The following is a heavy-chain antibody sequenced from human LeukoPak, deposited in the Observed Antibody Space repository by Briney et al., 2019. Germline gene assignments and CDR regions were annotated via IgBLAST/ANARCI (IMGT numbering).Heavy chain of an antibody. CDR1: GGSISSSSYY. V-gene: IGHV4-39*01. CDR2: IYYSGST. CDR3: ASPIYGDYTENSFDI. D-gene: IGHD4-17*01. J-gene: IGHJ3*02. Sequence: SETLSLTCTVSGGSISSSSYYWGWIRQPPGKGLEWIGSIYYSGSTYYNPSLKSRVTISVDTSKNQFSLKLNSVTAADTAVYYCASPIYGDYTENSFDIWGQGTMVTVSS.